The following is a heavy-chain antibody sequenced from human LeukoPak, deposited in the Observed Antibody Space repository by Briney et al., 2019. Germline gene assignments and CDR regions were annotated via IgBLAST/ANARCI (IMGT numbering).Heavy chain of an antibody. D-gene: IGHD5-12*01. CDR3: ARGYSHNSGGWLDP. CDR1: RVTFSHYA. Sequence: GRSLRLSCAVSRVTFSHYAMSGVRQAPGTGLERVGSITDTGDATYYAASVKGRLTISRDNSNSTLYLPISGLRDADTAVYYCARGYSHNSGGWLDPWGQGTLVTVSS. V-gene: IGHV3-23*01. J-gene: IGHJ5*02. CDR2: ITDTGDAT.